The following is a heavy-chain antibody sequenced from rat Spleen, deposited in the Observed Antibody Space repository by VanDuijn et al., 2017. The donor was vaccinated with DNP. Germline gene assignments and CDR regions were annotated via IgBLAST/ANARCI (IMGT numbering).Heavy chain of an antibody. D-gene: IGHD1-2*01. V-gene: IGHV5-31*01. J-gene: IGHJ2*01. CDR1: GFTFNNYW. CDR3: TRGPIYYYSSYIPDY. Sequence: EVQLVESGGGLVQPGRSLKLSCVASGFTFNNYWMNWVRQAPGRGLEWVASIINTGGSIYSPDSVKGRFTISRVNAQNTLYLQMNSLRSEDTATYYCTRGPIYYYSSYIPDYWGQGVMVTVSS. CDR2: IINTGGSI.